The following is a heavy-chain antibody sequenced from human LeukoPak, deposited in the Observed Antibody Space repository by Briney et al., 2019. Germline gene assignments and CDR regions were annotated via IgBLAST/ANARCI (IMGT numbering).Heavy chain of an antibody. J-gene: IGHJ4*02. D-gene: IGHD6-19*01. CDR1: GFTVSSNY. CDR3: ARDPTAVAGTGFDY. V-gene: IGHV3-66*01. Sequence: GGSLRLSCAASGFTVSSNYMSWVRQVPGKGLEWVSVIYSGGSTYYADSVKGRFTISRDNSKNTLYLQMNSLRAEDTAVYYCARDPTAVAGTGFDYWGQGTLVTVSS. CDR2: IYSGGST.